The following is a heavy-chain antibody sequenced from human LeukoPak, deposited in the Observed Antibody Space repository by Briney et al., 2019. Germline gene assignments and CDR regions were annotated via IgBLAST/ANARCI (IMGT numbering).Heavy chain of an antibody. J-gene: IGHJ4*02. CDR3: ARSRTGNYFDY. CDR1: GFAFSGYS. Sequence: GGSLRLSCAASGFAFSGYSMNWVRQAPGKGRGWLSYISSGSSTIYYADSVKGRFTISRDNAKNSLYLQMNSLRAEDTAVYYCARSRTGNYFDYWGQGTLVTVSS. V-gene: IGHV3-48*01. D-gene: IGHD2-8*02. CDR2: ISSGSSTI.